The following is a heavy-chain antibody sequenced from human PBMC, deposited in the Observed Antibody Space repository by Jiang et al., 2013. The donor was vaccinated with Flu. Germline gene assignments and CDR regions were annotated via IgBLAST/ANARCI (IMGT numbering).Heavy chain of an antibody. Sequence: SQTLSLTCTVSGGSISSGGYYWSWIRQHPGKGLEWIGYIYYSGSTYYNPSLKSRVTISVDTSKNQFSLKLSSVTAADTAVYYCARMGGRDSLVWDYWGQGTLVTVSS. J-gene: IGHJ4*02. V-gene: IGHV4-31*03. D-gene: IGHD2-21*01. CDR1: GGSISSGGYY. CDR2: IYYSGST. CDR3: ARMGGRDSLVWDY.